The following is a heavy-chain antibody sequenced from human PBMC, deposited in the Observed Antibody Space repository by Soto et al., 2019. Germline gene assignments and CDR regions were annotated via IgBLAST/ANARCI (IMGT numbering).Heavy chain of an antibody. CDR3: AKGRIRIRYQFDY. J-gene: IGHJ4*02. Sequence: PSETLSLTCTVSGGSISSYYWSWIRQPPGKGLEWIGYIYYSGSTNYNPSLKSRVTISVDTSKNQFSLKLSSVTAADTAVYYCAKGRIRIRYQFDYWGQGTLVTVSS. D-gene: IGHD2-2*01. CDR2: IYYSGST. V-gene: IGHV4-59*01. CDR1: GGSISSYY.